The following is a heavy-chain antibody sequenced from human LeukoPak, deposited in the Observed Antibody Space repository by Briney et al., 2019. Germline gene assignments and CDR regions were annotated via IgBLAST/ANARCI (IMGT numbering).Heavy chain of an antibody. Sequence: GASVKVSCKASGGTFSSYAISWVRQAPGQGLEWMGRIIPIFGTANYAQKFQGRVTITADESTSTAYMELSSLRSEDTAVYYCARHSVAGTHISYYYGMDVWGQGTTVTVSS. CDR1: GGTFSSYA. CDR2: IIPIFGTA. J-gene: IGHJ6*02. V-gene: IGHV1-69*13. D-gene: IGHD6-19*01. CDR3: ARHSVAGTHISYYYGMDV.